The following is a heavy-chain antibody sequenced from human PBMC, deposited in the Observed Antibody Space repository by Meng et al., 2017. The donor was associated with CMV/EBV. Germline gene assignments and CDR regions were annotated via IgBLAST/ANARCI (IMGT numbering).Heavy chain of an antibody. V-gene: IGHV4-59*01. CDR3: ARAVVVPAAIDY. CDR2: IYYSGST. J-gene: IGHJ4*02. D-gene: IGHD2-2*01. Sequence: SETLSLTCTVSGGSISSYYWCWIRQPPGKGLEWIGYIYYSGSTNYNPSLKSRVTISVDTSKNQFSLKLSSVTAADTAVYYCARAVVVPAAIDYWGQGTLVTVSS. CDR1: GGSISSYY.